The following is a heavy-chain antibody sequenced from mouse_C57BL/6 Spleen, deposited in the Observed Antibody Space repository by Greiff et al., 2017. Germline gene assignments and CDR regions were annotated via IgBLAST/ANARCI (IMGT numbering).Heavy chain of an antibody. CDR2: IDPEDGDT. D-gene: IGHD1-1*01. CDR3: TTDGSSSWDFDV. Sequence: EVQLQQSGAELVRPGASVKLSCTASGFNIKDYYMHWVKQRPEQGLEWIGRIDPEDGDTEYAPKFQGKATMTADTSSNTAYLQLSSLTSEDPAVDYCTTDGSSSWDFDVWGTGTTVTVSS. CDR1: GFNIKDYY. J-gene: IGHJ1*03. V-gene: IGHV14-1*01.